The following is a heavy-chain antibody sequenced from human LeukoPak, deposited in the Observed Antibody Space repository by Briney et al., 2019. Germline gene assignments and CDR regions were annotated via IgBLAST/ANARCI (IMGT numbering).Heavy chain of an antibody. CDR1: GFTFSSFE. CDR3: ARGEQLFDY. Sequence: GGSLRLSCAGSGFTFSSFEMNWVRQAPGKGPEWVSYIAPSGRTIYYADSVKGRFTISRDNAKSSLYLQMNSLRAEDTAVYYCARGEQLFDYWGQGTLVTVSS. J-gene: IGHJ4*02. D-gene: IGHD3-16*01. CDR2: IAPSGRTI. V-gene: IGHV3-48*03.